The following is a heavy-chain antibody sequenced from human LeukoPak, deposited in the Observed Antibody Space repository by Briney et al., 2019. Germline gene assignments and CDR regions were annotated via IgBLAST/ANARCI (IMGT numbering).Heavy chain of an antibody. CDR3: ARDVHYYGSGSDAFDI. CDR2: TSHDGATK. J-gene: IGHJ3*02. V-gene: IGHV3-30-3*01. CDR1: GFTFSLTP. Sequence: PGGSLRLSCEVSGFTFSLTPMHWVRQTPGKGLEWVATTSHDGATKYYADSVRGRFTISRDNAKNSLYLQMNSLRAEDTALYHCARDVHYYGSGSDAFDIWGQGTMVTVSS. D-gene: IGHD3-10*01.